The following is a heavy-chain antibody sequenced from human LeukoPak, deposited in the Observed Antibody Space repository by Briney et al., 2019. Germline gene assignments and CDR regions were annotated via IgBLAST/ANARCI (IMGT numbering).Heavy chain of an antibody. CDR2: INPNSGGT. V-gene: IGHV1-2*02. CDR1: GYTFTGYY. D-gene: IGHD1-26*01. CDR3: ASDAPSGGYSYFDH. J-gene: IGHJ4*02. Sequence: ASVKVSCKASGYTFTGYYMHWVRQAPGQGLEWMGWINPNSGGTNSAQKFQGRVTMTRDTSISTAYMEPSRLRSDDTAVYYCASDAPSGGYSYFDHWGQGTLVTVSS.